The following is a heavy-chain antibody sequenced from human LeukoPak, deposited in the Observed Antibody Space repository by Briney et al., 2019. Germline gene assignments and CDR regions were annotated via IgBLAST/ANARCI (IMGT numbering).Heavy chain of an antibody. CDR1: GFTFSSYA. V-gene: IGHV3-30-3*01. CDR3: ARGPQPNGDNDY. CDR2: ISYDGSNK. Sequence: GGSLRLSCAASGFTFSSYAMHWVRQAPGKGLEWVAVISYDGSNKYYADSVKGRFTISRDNSKNTLYLQMNSLRAEDTAVYYCARGPQPNGDNDYWGQGTLVTVSS. J-gene: IGHJ4*02. D-gene: IGHD4-17*01.